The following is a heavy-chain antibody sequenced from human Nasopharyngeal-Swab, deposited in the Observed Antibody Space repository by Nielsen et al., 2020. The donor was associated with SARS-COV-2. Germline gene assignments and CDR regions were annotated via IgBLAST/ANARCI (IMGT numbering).Heavy chain of an antibody. CDR2: ISAYNGNT. CDR1: GYTFTSYG. Sequence: ASVKVSCKASGYTFTSYGISWVRQAPGQGLEWMGWISAYNGNTNYAQKLQGRVTMTTDTFTSTAYMELRSLGSDDTAVYYCARVPGNHDAFDIWGQGTMVTVSS. J-gene: IGHJ3*02. V-gene: IGHV1-18*01. CDR3: ARVPGNHDAFDI. D-gene: IGHD2-2*01.